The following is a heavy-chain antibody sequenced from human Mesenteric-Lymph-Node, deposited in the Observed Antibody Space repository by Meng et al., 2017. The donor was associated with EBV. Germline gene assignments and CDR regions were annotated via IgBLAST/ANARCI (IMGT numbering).Heavy chain of an antibody. Sequence: QVQSAQAGAEVKRPGASVKVACKASGYTFTGYGISWVRQAPGQGLDWMGWISGHNGNTNYAQKFQGRVTLTTDTSTSTAYMDLRSLRSDDTAVYYCVRDPYYGSGSSLDYWGQGTLVTVSS. D-gene: IGHD3-10*01. V-gene: IGHV1-18*01. CDR1: GYTFTGYG. J-gene: IGHJ4*02. CDR3: VRDPYYGSGSSLDY. CDR2: ISGHNGNT.